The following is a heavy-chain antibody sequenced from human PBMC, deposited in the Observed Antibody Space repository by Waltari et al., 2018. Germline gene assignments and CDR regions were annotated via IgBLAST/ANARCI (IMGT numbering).Heavy chain of an antibody. CDR3: ARNIYPNSYDDSGRGAFDV. J-gene: IGHJ3*01. CDR1: GYTFLDYS. D-gene: IGHD3-22*01. Sequence: QVQLVQSGAEVQKPGASVRVSCKTFGYTFLDYSMFWLRQSSVQGLEWMGWINPNSAGTNFLQKFRGRVTMTRDTSIFTAYMELSRLTSDDTAVYFCARNIYPNSYDDSGRGAFDVWGQGTMVTVSS. CDR2: INPNSAGT. V-gene: IGHV1-2*02.